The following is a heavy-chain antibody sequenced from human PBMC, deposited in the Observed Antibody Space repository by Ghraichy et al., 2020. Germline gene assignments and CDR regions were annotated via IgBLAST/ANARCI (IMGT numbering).Heavy chain of an antibody. Sequence: GGSLRLSCAASGFTFSSYSMNWVRQAPGKGLEWVSYISSSSSTIYYADSVKGRFTISRDNAKNSLYLQMNSLRDEDTAVYYCARADCSSTSCQQIWGYWGQGTLVTVSS. J-gene: IGHJ4*02. CDR3: ARADCSSTSCQQIWGY. D-gene: IGHD2-2*01. CDR1: GFTFSSYS. V-gene: IGHV3-48*02. CDR2: ISSSSSTI.